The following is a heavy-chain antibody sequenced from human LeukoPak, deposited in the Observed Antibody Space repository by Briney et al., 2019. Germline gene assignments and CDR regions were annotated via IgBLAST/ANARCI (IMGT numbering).Heavy chain of an antibody. J-gene: IGHJ4*02. CDR2: INWNGDST. D-gene: IGHD5-18*01. CDR3: ARAGYSYGPRGFDY. V-gene: IGHV3-20*04. CDR1: GFTFDDYG. Sequence: GGSLRLSCAASGFTFDDYGMSWVRQAPGKGLEWVSGINWNGDSTGYVDSVKGRFTISRDNAKNSLYLQMNSLRAEDTALYYCARAGYSYGPRGFDYWGQGTLVTVSS.